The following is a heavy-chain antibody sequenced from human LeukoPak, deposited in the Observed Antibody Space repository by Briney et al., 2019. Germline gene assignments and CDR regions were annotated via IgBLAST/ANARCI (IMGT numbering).Heavy chain of an antibody. CDR2: ISSSSRYI. J-gene: IGHJ4*02. CDR1: GFTFSSYS. Sequence: PGGSLRLSCAASGFTFSSYSMNWVRQAPGKGLEWVSAISSSSRYIYFADSVKGRFTISRDTAKHSLYLQLNSLRAEDTAVYYCARRLNYGDYGNDYWGQGTLVTVSS. D-gene: IGHD4-17*01. CDR3: ARRLNYGDYGNDY. V-gene: IGHV3-21*01.